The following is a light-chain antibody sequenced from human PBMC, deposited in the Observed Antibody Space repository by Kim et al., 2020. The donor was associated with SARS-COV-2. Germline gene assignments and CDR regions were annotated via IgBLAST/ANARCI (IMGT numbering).Light chain of an antibody. CDR2: DAS. CDR1: QSISSW. CDR3: QQYNSYSWT. J-gene: IGKJ1*01. Sequence: ASVGDRVTITCRASQSISSWLAWYQPKPGKAPKLLIYDASSLESGVPSRFSGSGSGTEFTLTISSLQPDDFATYYCQQYNSYSWTFGQGTKVDIK. V-gene: IGKV1-5*01.